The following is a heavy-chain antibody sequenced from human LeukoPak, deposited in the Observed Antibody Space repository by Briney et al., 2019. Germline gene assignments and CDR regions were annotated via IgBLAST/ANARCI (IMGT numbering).Heavy chain of an antibody. CDR1: GGSISSYY. CDR3: ARDAPYYYYYGMDV. Sequence: SETLSLACTVSGGSISSYYWSWIRQPAGKGLEWIGRIYTSGSTNYNPSLKSRVTMSVDTSKNQFSLKLSSVTAADTAVYYCARDAPYYYYYGMDVWGQGTTVTVSS. V-gene: IGHV4-4*07. CDR2: IYTSGST. J-gene: IGHJ6*02.